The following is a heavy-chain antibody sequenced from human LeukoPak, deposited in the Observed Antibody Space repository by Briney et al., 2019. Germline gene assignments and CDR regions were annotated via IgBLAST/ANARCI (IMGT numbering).Heavy chain of an antibody. CDR3: ARGPDFWSGYPYYFDY. V-gene: IGHV3-30*02. Sequence: GGSLRLSCAASRFTFSSYGMHWVRQAPGKGLEWVAFIRNDGSNKYYADSVKGRFTISRDNAKNSLYLQMNSLRAEDTALYYCARGPDFWSGYPYYFDYWGQGTLVTVSS. CDR2: IRNDGSNK. CDR1: RFTFSSYG. D-gene: IGHD3-3*01. J-gene: IGHJ4*02.